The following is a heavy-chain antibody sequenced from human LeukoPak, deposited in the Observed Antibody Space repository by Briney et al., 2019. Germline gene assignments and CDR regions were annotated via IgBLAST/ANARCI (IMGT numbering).Heavy chain of an antibody. CDR1: GGSISSYY. V-gene: IGHV4-59*08. CDR3: ARRDWGHWYFDL. J-gene: IGHJ2*01. CDR2: IYYSGST. Sequence: PSETLSLTCIVSGGSISSYYWSWIRQPPGKGLEWIGYIYYSGSTNYNPSLKSRVTISVDTSKNQFSLKLSSVTAADTAVYYCARRDWGHWYFDLWGRGTLVTVSS. D-gene: IGHD7-27*01.